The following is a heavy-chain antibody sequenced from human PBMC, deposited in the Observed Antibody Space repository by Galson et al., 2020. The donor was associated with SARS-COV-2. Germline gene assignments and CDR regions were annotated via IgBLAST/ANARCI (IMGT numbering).Heavy chain of an antibody. V-gene: IGHV4-34*01. CDR3: ARGVVSPGYSSSWYYYYYYMDV. CDR1: GGSFSGYY. Sequence: SDTLSLTCAVYGGSFSGYYWSWIRQPPGKGLEWIGEINHSGSTNYNPSLKSRVTISVDTSKNQFSLKLSSVTAADTAVYYCARGVVSPGYSSSWYYYYYYMDVWGKGTTVTVSS. J-gene: IGHJ6*03. D-gene: IGHD6-13*01. CDR2: INHSGST.